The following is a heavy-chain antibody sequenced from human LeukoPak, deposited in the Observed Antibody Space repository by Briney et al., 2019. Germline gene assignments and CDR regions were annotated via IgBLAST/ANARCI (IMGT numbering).Heavy chain of an antibody. CDR1: GFTFSSYG. V-gene: IGHV3-33*01. CDR2: IWYDGSNK. J-gene: IGHJ6*04. CDR3: ARQFLGYCSSTSCHSGGYGMDA. Sequence: GGSLRLSCAASGFTFSSYGMHWVRQAPGKGLEWVAVIWYDGSNKYYADSVKGRFTISRDNSKNTLYLQMNSLRAEDTAVYYCARQFLGYCSSTSCHSGGYGMDAWGKGTTVTVSS. D-gene: IGHD2-2*01.